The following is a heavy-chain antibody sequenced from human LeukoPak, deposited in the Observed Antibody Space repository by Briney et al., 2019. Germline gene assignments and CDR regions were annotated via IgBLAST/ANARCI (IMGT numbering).Heavy chain of an antibody. CDR1: GLTFSSYS. V-gene: IGHV3-21*01. Sequence: EGSLRLSCAASGLTFSSYSMNWVRQAPGKGLEWVSSISSSSSYIYYADSVKGRFTISRDNAKNSLYLQMNSLRAEDTAVYYCARDPDYDSLFDYWGQGTLVTVSS. J-gene: IGHJ4*02. D-gene: IGHD3-22*01. CDR3: ARDPDYDSLFDY. CDR2: ISSSSSYI.